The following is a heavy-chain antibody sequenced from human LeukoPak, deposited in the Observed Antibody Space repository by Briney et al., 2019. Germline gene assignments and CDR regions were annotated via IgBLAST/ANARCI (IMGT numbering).Heavy chain of an antibody. CDR2: IKQDGSEK. J-gene: IGHJ4*02. D-gene: IGHD6-19*01. CDR3: ARDGARQINIAVPGGDY. CDR1: GFTLSSHW. Sequence: GGSLRLSCAASGFTLSSHWMSWVRQAPGKGLEWVANIKQDGSEKYYVDSVKGRFTISRDNAKNSLFLQMNSLRAEDTAIYYCARDGARQINIAVPGGDYWGQGTLVTVSS. V-gene: IGHV3-7*01.